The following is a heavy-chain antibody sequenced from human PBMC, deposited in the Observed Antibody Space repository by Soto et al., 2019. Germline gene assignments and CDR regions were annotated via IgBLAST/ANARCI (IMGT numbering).Heavy chain of an antibody. J-gene: IGHJ4*02. D-gene: IGHD6-19*01. CDR3: ARDLGYSSGWSKRYFDY. CDR2: IIPIFGTA. CDR1: GGTFSSYA. V-gene: IGHV1-69*13. Sequence: GASVKVSCKASGGTFSSYAISWVRQAPGQGLEWMGGIIPIFGTANYAQKFQGRVTITADESTSTAYMELSSLRSEDTAVYYCARDLGYSSGWSKRYFDYWGQGTLVTVSS.